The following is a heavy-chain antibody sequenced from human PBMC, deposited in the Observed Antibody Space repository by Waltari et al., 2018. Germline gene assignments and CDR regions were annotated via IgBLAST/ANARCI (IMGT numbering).Heavy chain of an antibody. CDR2: INAGGNV. J-gene: IGHJ6*03. CDR1: GFSVSSHY. CDR3: VREDREYFFHMDV. Sequence: EVLLLETGGDVIQPGGSLRLSCAASGFSVSSHYMSWVRQAPGKGLEWVSVINAGGNVIYADSVEGRFTISRDNSRNTVDLEMNSLRVEDSAVYYCVREDREYFFHMDVWGSGTTVTVSS. D-gene: IGHD3-3*01. V-gene: IGHV3-53*02.